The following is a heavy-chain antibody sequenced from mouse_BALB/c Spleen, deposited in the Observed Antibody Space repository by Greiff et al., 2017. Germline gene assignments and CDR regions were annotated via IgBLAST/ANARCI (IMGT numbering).Heavy chain of an antibody. V-gene: IGHV1-69*02. CDR3: TRSGTTALAY. CDR1: GYTFTSYW. J-gene: IGHJ3*01. Sequence: VQLQQPGAELVRPGASVKLSCKASGYTFTSYWINWVKQRPGQGLEWIGNIYPSDSYTNYNQKFKDKATLTVDKSSSTAYMQLSSPTSEDSAVYYCTRSGTTALAYWGQGTLVTVSA. D-gene: IGHD1-2*01. CDR2: IYPSDSYT.